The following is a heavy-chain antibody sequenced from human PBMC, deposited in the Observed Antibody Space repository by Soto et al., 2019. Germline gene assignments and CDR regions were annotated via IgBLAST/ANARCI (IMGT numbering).Heavy chain of an antibody. J-gene: IGHJ4*02. Sequence: EVQLVESGGGLVQPGGSLRLSCAASGFSLRNYGMNWVRQAPGRGLEGVSHINDRGSAIYYADAVKGRFTIPRDNAKNSLYLKINSLRDEDTAVYYCARDRRWAIDYWGQGTLVTVSS. CDR3: ARDRRWAIDY. D-gene: IGHD6-13*01. CDR2: INDRGSAI. CDR1: GFSLRNYG. V-gene: IGHV3-48*02.